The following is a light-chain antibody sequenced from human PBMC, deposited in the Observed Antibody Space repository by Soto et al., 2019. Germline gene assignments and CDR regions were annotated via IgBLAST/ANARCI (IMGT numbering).Light chain of an antibody. V-gene: IGKV1-9*01. CDR2: EKS. Sequence: DIQLTQSPSALSASVGDRVSISCRASQDIPHNLNWYQQKPGRAPKLLIFEKSTLLYGVPSRFSGSGSGTEFTLTISSLQPEDFATYFCQQSSTHPLPFGGGTRVEIK. J-gene: IGKJ4*01. CDR3: QQSSTHPLP. CDR1: QDIPHN.